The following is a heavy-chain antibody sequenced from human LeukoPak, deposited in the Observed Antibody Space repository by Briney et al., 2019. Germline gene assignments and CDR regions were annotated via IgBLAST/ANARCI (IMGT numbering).Heavy chain of an antibody. CDR2: IWYDGGYK. V-gene: IGHV3-33*01. CDR3: ARNYYDSSGYQESTFNY. Sequence: PGTSLRLSCAASGFTFSNYGMHWVRQAPGKGLEWVAGIWYDGGYKYYADSVKGRFTISRDNSKKTLFLQMDSLRAEDTAIYYCARNYYDSSGYQESTFNYWGQGTLVTVSP. D-gene: IGHD3-22*01. CDR1: GFTFSNYG. J-gene: IGHJ4*02.